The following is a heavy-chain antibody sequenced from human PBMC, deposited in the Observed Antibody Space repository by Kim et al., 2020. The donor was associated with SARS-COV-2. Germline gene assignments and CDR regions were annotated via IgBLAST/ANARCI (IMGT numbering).Heavy chain of an antibody. D-gene: IGHD3-10*01. V-gene: IGHV1-46*01. J-gene: IGHJ6*02. Sequence: APKFQGRVTMTRDTSTSTVYMELYSLRSEDTAVYYCARDSYGSGYYYGMDVWGQGTTVTVSS. CDR3: ARDSYGSGYYYGMDV.